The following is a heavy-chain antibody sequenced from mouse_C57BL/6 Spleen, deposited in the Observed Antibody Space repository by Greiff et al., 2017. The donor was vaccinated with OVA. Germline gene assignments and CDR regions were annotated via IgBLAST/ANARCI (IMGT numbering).Heavy chain of an antibody. CDR2: IRSKSNNYAT. D-gene: IGHD2-4*01. J-gene: IGHJ3*01. Sequence: EVHLVESGGGLVQPKGSLKLSCAASGFSFNTYAMNWVRQAPGKGLEWVARIRSKSNNYATYYADSVKDRFTISRDDSESMLYLQMNNLKTEDTAMYYCVRDDYDGAYWGQGTLVTVSA. CDR1: GFSFNTYA. V-gene: IGHV10-1*01. CDR3: VRDDYDGAY.